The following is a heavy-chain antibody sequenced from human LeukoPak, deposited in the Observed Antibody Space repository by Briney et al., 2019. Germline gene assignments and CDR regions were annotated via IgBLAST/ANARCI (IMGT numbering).Heavy chain of an antibody. CDR2: ISYDGSNK. CDR1: GFTFSSYG. CDR3: AKDGEYHYDSSGYLY. V-gene: IGHV3-30*18. Sequence: GRSLRLSCAASGFTFSSYGLHWVRQAPGKGLEWVAVISYDGSNKHYADSVKGRFTISRDNSKNTLYLQMNSLRAEDTAVYYCAKDGEYHYDSSGYLYWGQGTLVTVSS. D-gene: IGHD3-22*01. J-gene: IGHJ4*02.